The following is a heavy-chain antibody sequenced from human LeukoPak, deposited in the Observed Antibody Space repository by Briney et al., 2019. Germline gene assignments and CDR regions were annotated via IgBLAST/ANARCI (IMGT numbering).Heavy chain of an antibody. Sequence: SESLSLTCTVSGGPISSSSYYWGWIRQPPGKGLEWIGYIYHSGSTYYNPSLKSRVTISVDRSKNQFSLKLSSVTAADTAVYYCARGGYSYGYGMDVWGQGTTVTVSS. CDR3: ARGGYSYGYGMDV. D-gene: IGHD5-18*01. CDR2: IYHSGST. V-gene: IGHV4-30-2*01. CDR1: GGPISSSSYY. J-gene: IGHJ6*02.